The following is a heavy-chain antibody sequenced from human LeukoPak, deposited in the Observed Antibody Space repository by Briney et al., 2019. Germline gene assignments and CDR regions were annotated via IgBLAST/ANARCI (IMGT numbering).Heavy chain of an antibody. CDR1: GFTFSSYS. CDR3: ARDGRDGYNYIPLDY. Sequence: GGSLRLSCAASGFTFSSYSMNRVRQAPGKGLEGVSSISSSSSYIYYADSVKGRFTISRDNAKNSLYLQMNSLRAEDTAVYYCARDGRDGYNYIPLDYWGQGTLVTVSS. J-gene: IGHJ4*02. CDR2: ISSSSSYI. V-gene: IGHV3-21*01. D-gene: IGHD5-24*01.